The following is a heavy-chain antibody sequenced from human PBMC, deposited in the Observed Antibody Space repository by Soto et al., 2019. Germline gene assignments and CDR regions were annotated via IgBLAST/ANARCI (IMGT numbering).Heavy chain of an antibody. D-gene: IGHD3-10*01. CDR2: ISADNGNT. CDR1: GYTFTSYG. J-gene: IGHJ4*02. V-gene: IGHV1-18*01. CDR3: AREAMWFGELIPDY. Sequence: ASVKVSCKASGYTFTSYGISWVRQAPGQGLEWMGWISADNGNTNYPQKLQGRVTMTTDTSTSTAYMELRSPKSDDTAMYYCAREAMWFGELIPDYWGQGTLVTVS.